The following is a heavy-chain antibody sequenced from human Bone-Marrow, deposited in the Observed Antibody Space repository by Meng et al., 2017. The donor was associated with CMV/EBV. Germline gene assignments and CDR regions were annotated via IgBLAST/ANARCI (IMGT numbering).Heavy chain of an antibody. CDR2: ISSSSSYI. V-gene: IGHV3-21*01. D-gene: IGHD3-3*01. Sequence: GEPLTISCAASGFTFSSYSMNWVRQAPGKGLAWVSSISSSSSYIYYADSVKGRFTISRDNAKNSLYLQMNSLRAEDTAVYYCARDFWSGSIDDWGQGTLVTVSS. J-gene: IGHJ4*02. CDR1: GFTFSSYS. CDR3: ARDFWSGSIDD.